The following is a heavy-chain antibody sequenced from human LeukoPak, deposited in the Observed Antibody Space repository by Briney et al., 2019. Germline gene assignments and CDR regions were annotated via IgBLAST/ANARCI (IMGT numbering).Heavy chain of an antibody. Sequence: PGGSLRLSCAVSGFTFCDSYMTWLRQAPGKGLESLSYISPSGTDISYADSVKGRFTISRDNAKNSLYLQMNNLRADDTAVYYCTRDPRHLDYWGQGTLVTVSS. CDR3: TRDPRHLDY. CDR1: GFTFCDSY. CDR2: ISPSGTDI. V-gene: IGHV3-11*01. J-gene: IGHJ4*02.